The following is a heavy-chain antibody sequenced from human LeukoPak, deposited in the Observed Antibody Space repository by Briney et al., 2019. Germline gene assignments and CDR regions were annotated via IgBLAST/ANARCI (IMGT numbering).Heavy chain of an antibody. CDR3: ARLEDGCKIDY. CDR1: GGSISSSSYY. CDR2: IYYSGST. V-gene: IGHV4-39*01. D-gene: IGHD5-24*01. Sequence: SETLSLTCTVSGGSISSSSYYWGWIRQPPGKGLEWIGSIYYSGSTYYNSSLKSRVTISADTSKHQFSLKLSSVTAADTAVYYCARLEDGCKIDYWGQGTLVTVSS. J-gene: IGHJ4*02.